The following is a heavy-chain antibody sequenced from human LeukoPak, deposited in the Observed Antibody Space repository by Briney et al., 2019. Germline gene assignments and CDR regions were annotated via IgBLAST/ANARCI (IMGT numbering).Heavy chain of an antibody. CDR1: GYSISSGYY. Sequence: SETLSLTCTVSGYSISSGYYWGWIRQPPGKGLEWIGSIYHSGSTCYNPSLKSRVTISVDTSKNQFSLKLSSVTAADTAVYYCAREFTECYYDSSGWEYYFDYWGQGTLVTVSS. CDR2: IYHSGST. J-gene: IGHJ4*02. V-gene: IGHV4-38-2*02. CDR3: AREFTECYYDSSGWEYYFDY. D-gene: IGHD3-22*01.